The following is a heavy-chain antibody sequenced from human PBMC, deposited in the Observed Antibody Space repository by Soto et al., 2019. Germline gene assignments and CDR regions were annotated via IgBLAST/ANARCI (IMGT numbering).Heavy chain of an antibody. D-gene: IGHD3-22*01. CDR2: INPSGGST. CDR3: ARGGLWSYYDSSGYYSSPFDP. V-gene: IGHV1-46*01. J-gene: IGHJ5*02. CDR1: GYTFTSYY. Sequence: ASVKVSCKASGYTFTSYYMHWVRQAPGQGLEWMGIINPSGGSTSYAQKFQGRVTMTRDTSTSTVYIELSSLRSEDTAVYYCARGGLWSYYDSSGYYSSPFDPWGQGTLVTVSS.